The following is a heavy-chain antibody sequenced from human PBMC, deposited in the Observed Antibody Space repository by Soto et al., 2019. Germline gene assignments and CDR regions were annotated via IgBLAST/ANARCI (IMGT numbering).Heavy chain of an antibody. V-gene: IGHV1-69*04. D-gene: IGHD2-8*02. Sequence: QVQLVQSGAEVKKPGSSVKVSCKASGDTFSSFPISWVRQAPGQGLEWMGRIIPIVTVVNSAQKFQGRITITADKTTSTASVELSRVTSEDMAVYYCARDLLSGFEIWGPGTVVTVSS. CDR1: GDTFSSFP. CDR3: ARDLLSGFEI. J-gene: IGHJ3*02. CDR2: IIPIVTVV.